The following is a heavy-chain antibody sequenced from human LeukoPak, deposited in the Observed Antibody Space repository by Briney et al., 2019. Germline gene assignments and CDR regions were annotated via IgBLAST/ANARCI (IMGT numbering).Heavy chain of an antibody. CDR3: ARGEDFDWLLPFDY. Sequence: SETLSLTCAVYGGSFGGYYWSWIRQPPGKGLEWIGEINHSGSTNYNPSLQSRVTISVDTSKNQFSLKLSSVTAADTAVYYCARGEDFDWLLPFDYWGQGTLVTVSS. CDR2: INHSGST. D-gene: IGHD3-9*01. CDR1: GGSFGGYY. J-gene: IGHJ4*02. V-gene: IGHV4-34*01.